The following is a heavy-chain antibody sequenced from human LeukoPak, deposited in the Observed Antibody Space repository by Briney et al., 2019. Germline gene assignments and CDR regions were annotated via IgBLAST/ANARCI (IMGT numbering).Heavy chain of an antibody. Sequence: SETLSLTCAVYGGSFSGYYWSWIRQPPGKGLEWIREINHSGSTNYNPSLKSRVTISVDTSKNQFSLKLSSVTAADTAVYYCARLVGATRQGYYFDYWGQGALVTVSS. D-gene: IGHD1-26*01. CDR3: ARLVGATRQGYYFDY. V-gene: IGHV4-34*01. J-gene: IGHJ4*02. CDR1: GGSFSGYY. CDR2: INHSGST.